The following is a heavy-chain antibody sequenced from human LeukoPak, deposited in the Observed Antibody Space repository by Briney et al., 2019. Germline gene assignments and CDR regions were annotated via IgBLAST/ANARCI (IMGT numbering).Heavy chain of an antibody. D-gene: IGHD4-17*01. J-gene: IGHJ4*02. CDR1: GYTFTNYG. CDR2: INTYNGNT. CDR3: ARGGTTELALYYFDY. Sequence: ASVKVSCKASGYTFTNYGISWVRQAPGQGLEWMGWINTYNGNTDYAQKLQGRVTMTTDTSTSTAYMELRSLRSDDTAVYYCARGGTTELALYYFDYWGQGTLVTVSS. V-gene: IGHV1-18*01.